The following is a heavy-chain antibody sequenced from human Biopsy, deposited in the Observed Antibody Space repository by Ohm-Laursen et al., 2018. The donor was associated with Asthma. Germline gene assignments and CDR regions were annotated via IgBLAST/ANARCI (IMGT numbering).Heavy chain of an antibody. D-gene: IGHD6-19*01. J-gene: IGHJ4*02. CDR1: GGSFSGHY. Sequence: TLSLTCTVYGGSFSGHYWTWIRQPPGKGLEWIGEIIHSGNTNYNRSLKSRITMSVDTSKNRMFLELTSVTAADTAIYYCVRAVRNEQCLAPFDYWGQGKPVTVSS. V-gene: IGHV4-34*10. CDR3: VRAVRNEQCLAPFDY. CDR2: IIHSGNT.